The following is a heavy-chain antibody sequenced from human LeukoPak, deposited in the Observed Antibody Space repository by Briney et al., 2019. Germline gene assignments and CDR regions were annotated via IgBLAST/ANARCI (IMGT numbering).Heavy chain of an antibody. V-gene: IGHV3-30*02. J-gene: IGHJ4*02. CDR1: GFTFRGNA. CDR3: AKDRNVWGTYPLYFDY. D-gene: IGHD3-16*02. CDR2: IRYDGINK. Sequence: GGALRVSCEAPGFTFRGNAMHWVRQAPGKGGGGGAFIRYDGINKDYAHSVKGPFTISRDNSKNMLYLQMSSLRAEDTAVYYCAKDRNVWGTYPLYFDYWGQGTLVTVSS.